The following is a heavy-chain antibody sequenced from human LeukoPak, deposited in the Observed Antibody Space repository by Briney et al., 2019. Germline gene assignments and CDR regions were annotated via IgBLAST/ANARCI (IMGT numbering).Heavy chain of an antibody. D-gene: IGHD5-18*01. CDR1: GYTFTSYG. J-gene: IGHJ4*02. CDR2: ISAYNGNT. CDR3: ARDWYGYGPQPYYFDY. V-gene: IGHV1-18*01. Sequence: ASVKVSCKASGYTFTSYGISWVRQAPGQGLEWMGWISAYNGNTNYAQKLQGRVTMTTDTSTSTAYMELRSLRSDDTAVYYCARDWYGYGPQPYYFDYWGQGTLVTVSS.